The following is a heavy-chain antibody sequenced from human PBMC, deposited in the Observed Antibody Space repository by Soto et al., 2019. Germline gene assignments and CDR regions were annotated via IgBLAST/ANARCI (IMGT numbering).Heavy chain of an antibody. CDR2: IYYSGST. CDR1: GGSISSGAYY. CDR3: AKEDSGSYNSNAFDI. J-gene: IGHJ3*02. Sequence: SETLSLTCTVSGGSISSGAYYWSWIRQPPGKGLEWIGYIYYSGSTYYNPSLKSRVIISVDTSKNQFSLKLSSVPAAETAVYFCAKEDSGSYNSNAFDIWGQGTMVTVSS. D-gene: IGHD1-26*01. V-gene: IGHV4-30-4*01.